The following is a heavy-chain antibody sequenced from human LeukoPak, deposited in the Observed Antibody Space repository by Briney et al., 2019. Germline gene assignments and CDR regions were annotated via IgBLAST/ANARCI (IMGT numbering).Heavy chain of an antibody. J-gene: IGHJ6*03. Sequence: SETLSLTCAVSGGSISSSNWWNWVRQTPGKGLEWIGSIYYSGSTYYNPSLKSRVTISVDTSKNHFSLKLSSVTAADTAVYYCARETSQRGAHYMDVWGKGTTITISS. V-gene: IGHV4-4*02. CDR2: IYYSGST. D-gene: IGHD3-16*01. CDR3: ARETSQRGAHYMDV. CDR1: GGSISSSNW.